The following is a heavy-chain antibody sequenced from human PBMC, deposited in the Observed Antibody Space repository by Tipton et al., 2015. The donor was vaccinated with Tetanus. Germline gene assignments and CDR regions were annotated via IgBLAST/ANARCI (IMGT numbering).Heavy chain of an antibody. J-gene: IGHJ3*02. V-gene: IGHV1-18*01. CDR2: ISGYSGHP. CDR1: GYRPTNYG. D-gene: IGHD1-14*01. Sequence: QSGPEVKQPGASVTVSCKASGYRPTNYGISWVRQAPGQGLEWLGWISGYSGHPNYAQQVQGRVTMTTDTSTSTAYLELRSLRSDDTALYFCARDADMWATRKAFDIWGQGTMVTFSS. CDR3: ARDADMWATRKAFDI.